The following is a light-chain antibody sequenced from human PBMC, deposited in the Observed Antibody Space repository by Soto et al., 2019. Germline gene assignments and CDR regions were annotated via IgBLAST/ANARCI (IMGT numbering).Light chain of an antibody. Sequence: VMTQSPATLSVSPGERATLSCRASQSVSNNYLAWYQQKPGQAPRLLIYGASNRATGIPDRFSGSGPGTDFTLTISRLEPEDFAVYYCQQYGSSGTFGQGTKVDIK. CDR3: QQYGSSGT. J-gene: IGKJ1*01. CDR1: QSVSNNY. V-gene: IGKV3-20*01. CDR2: GAS.